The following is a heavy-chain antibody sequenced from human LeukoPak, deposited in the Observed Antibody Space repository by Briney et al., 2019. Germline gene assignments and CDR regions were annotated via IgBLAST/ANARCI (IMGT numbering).Heavy chain of an antibody. V-gene: IGHV1-2*06. CDR2: INPNSGGT. J-gene: IGHJ5*02. Sequence: ASVKVSCKASGYTFTGYYMNWVRQAPGQGLEWIGRINPNSGGTNYAQKFQGRVTMTRDTSISTAYMELSRLRSDDTPVYYCARDWDRDYEGWFDPWGQGTLVTVSS. CDR3: ARDWDRDYEGWFDP. D-gene: IGHD4-17*01. CDR1: GYTFTGYY.